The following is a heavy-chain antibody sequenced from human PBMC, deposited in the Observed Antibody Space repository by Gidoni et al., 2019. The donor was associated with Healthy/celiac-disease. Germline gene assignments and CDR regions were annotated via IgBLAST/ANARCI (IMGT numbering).Heavy chain of an antibody. D-gene: IGHD3-22*01. CDR1: GYTFTSYG. CDR2: SSGYNGNT. CDR3: ARDGWMIPDAFDI. J-gene: IGHJ3*02. V-gene: IGHV1-18*01. Sequence: QVQLVQSGVEVKKPGASVKVSCKASGYTFTSYGISWVRQAPGQGLEWMVWSSGYNGNTNYAQKLQGRVTMTTDTSTSTAYMERRSLRSGDTAVYYCARDGWMIPDAFDIWGQGTMVTVSS.